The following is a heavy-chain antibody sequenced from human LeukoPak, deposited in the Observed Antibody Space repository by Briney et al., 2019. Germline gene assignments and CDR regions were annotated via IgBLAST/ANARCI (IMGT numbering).Heavy chain of an antibody. D-gene: IGHD6-19*01. V-gene: IGHV4-34*01. Sequence: SETLSLTCAVSGGAFSGYYWSWIRQPPGKGLEWIGGINHSGSTNYNPSLKSRVTISVDTSKNQFSLKLSSVTAADTAVYYCARNGWVAARTLGAFDICGQGTIVTVSS. CDR3: ARNGWVAARTLGAFDI. CDR1: GGAFSGYY. CDR2: INHSGST. J-gene: IGHJ3*02.